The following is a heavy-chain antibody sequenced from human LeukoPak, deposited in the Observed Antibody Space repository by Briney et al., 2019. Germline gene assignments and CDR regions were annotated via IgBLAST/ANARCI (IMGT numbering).Heavy chain of an antibody. V-gene: IGHV4-61*02. Sequence: SETLSLTCTVSGDSISSGDYYWSWLRQPAGKGLEWIGRISSSGSTNYNPSLKSRVTISVDTSKNQFSLQLNSVTREDTAVYYCARVKGLWLPLFDYWGQGTLVTVSS. CDR1: GDSISSGDYY. CDR3: ARVKGLWLPLFDY. J-gene: IGHJ4*02. CDR2: ISSSGST. D-gene: IGHD6-19*01.